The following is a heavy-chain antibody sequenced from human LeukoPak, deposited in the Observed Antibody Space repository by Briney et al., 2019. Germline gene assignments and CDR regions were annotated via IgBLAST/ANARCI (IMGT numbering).Heavy chain of an antibody. CDR2: IYPSDSDT. Sequence: GESLKISCKGSGYSFTSYWIGWVRQMPGKGLEWMGIIYPSDSDTRYSPSFQGQVTISADKSISTAYLQWSSLKASDTAMYYCARFITSTYYYDSSGYIDAFDIWGQGTMVTVSS. V-gene: IGHV5-51*01. D-gene: IGHD3-22*01. CDR1: GYSFTSYW. J-gene: IGHJ3*02. CDR3: ARFITSTYYYDSSGYIDAFDI.